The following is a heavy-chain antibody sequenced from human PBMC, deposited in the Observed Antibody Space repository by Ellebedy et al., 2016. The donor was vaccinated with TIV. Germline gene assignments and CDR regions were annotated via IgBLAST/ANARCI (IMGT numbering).Heavy chain of an antibody. J-gene: IGHJ4*02. Sequence: GESLKISCAASGFTFSGSAMHWVRQASGKGLEWVGSIRSKGNSYATAYAASVKGRFTISTDNSKNTAYLQMNCLKTEDTAVYYWIADLASGYNYDASGSPGVDYWGQGTLVTVSS. CDR3: IADLASGYNYDASGSPGVDY. CDR1: GFTFSGSA. V-gene: IGHV3-73*01. D-gene: IGHD3-22*01. CDR2: IRSKGNSYAT.